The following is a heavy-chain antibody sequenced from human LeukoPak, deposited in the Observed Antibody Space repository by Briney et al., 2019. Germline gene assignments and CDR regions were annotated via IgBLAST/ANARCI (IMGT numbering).Heavy chain of an antibody. D-gene: IGHD5-18*01. CDR1: GFSFNNYA. CDR2: IWYDGSNK. CDR3: ASNLFVDTAMSADDAFDI. J-gene: IGHJ3*02. V-gene: IGHV3-33*08. Sequence: PGGSLRLSCAASGFSFNNYAMVWVRQTPGKGLEWVAVIWYDGSNKYYTDSVKGRFTISRDNSKNTLYLQMNSLRAEDTAVYYCASNLFVDTAMSADDAFDIWGQGTMVTVSS.